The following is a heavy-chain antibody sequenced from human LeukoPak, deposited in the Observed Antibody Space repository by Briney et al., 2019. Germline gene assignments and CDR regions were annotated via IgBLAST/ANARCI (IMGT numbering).Heavy chain of an antibody. CDR3: AKDPRVAAFSDAFDI. Sequence: PGGSLRLSCAASGFTFSSYAMSWVRQAPGKGLEWVPAISGSGGSTYYADSVKGRFTISRDNSKNTLYLQMSSLRAEDTAVYYCAKDPRVAAFSDAFDIWGQGTMVTVSS. CDR2: ISGSGGST. V-gene: IGHV3-23*01. D-gene: IGHD6-19*01. J-gene: IGHJ3*02. CDR1: GFTFSSYA.